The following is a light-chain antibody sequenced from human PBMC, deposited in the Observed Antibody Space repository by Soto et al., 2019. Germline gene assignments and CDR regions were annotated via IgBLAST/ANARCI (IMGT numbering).Light chain of an antibody. J-gene: IGLJ3*02. CDR3: SSYTSTNSWV. V-gene: IGLV2-14*01. Sequence: QSALTQSASVSGSPGQSNTISCTGTSSDVGGYNYVSWYQQHPGKAPKLIIYDVSNRPSGVSTRFSGSKSGNTASLTISGLHAEHEADYSCSSYTSTNSWVFGGRTKLTVL. CDR2: DVS. CDR1: SSDVGGYNY.